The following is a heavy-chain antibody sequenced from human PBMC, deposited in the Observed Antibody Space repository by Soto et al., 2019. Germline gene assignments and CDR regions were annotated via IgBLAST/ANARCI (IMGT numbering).Heavy chain of an antibody. CDR2: INWNGGST. CDR3: ASVPPQGDTIFGYRDYYMDV. J-gene: IGHJ6*03. D-gene: IGHD3-3*01. CDR1: GFTFDDYG. V-gene: IGHV3-20*01. Sequence: PGGSLRLSCAASGFTFDDYGMSLVRQAPGKGLEWVSGINWNGGSTGYADSVKGRFTISRDNAKNSLYLQMNSLRAEDTALYHCASVPPQGDTIFGYRDYYMDVWGKGTTVTVSS.